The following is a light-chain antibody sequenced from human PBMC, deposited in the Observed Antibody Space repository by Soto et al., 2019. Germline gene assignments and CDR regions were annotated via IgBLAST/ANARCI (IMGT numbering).Light chain of an antibody. CDR1: QDISNY. CDR3: QQCDDLPLT. V-gene: IGKV1-33*01. Sequence: DIQMTQSPSSLSASVGDRVTITCQASQDISNYLNWYQQKPGKAPMLLISDASNLETGVPSRFSGSGSGTDFTFTIRRLQAEDIAIYFCQQCDDLPLTFGGGTKVEI. J-gene: IGKJ4*01. CDR2: DAS.